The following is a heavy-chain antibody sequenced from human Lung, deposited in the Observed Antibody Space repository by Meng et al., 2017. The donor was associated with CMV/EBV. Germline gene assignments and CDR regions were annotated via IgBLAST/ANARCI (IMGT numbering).Heavy chain of an antibody. J-gene: IGHJ6*02. CDR3: VRHIIVVPARGYGVAV. CDR1: GHSIISDYF. Sequence: SXTXSLXXRAPGHSIISDYFWGWVRQPPGKGLEWIGIFDGGSTYYNPSLKSRIVISVDTSGTQFSLTLSSVAAADTAVYYCVRHIIVVPARGYGVAVWAQGTXVTVSS. CDR2: IFDGGST. V-gene: IGHV4-38-2*01. D-gene: IGHD2-2*01.